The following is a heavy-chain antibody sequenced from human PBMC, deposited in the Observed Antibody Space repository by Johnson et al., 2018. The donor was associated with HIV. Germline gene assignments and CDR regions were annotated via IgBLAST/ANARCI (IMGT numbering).Heavy chain of an antibody. J-gene: IGHJ3*02. CDR1: GFTFSSYG. CDR3: ALILARGWLQRVAFDI. CDR2: ISYDGRNT. V-gene: IGHV3-30*03. D-gene: IGHD5-24*01. Sequence: QVQLVESGGGVVQPGRSLRLSCAASGFTFSSYGMHWVRQAPGKGLEWVAVISYDGRNTDYADAVKGRFTISRDNSKNTMYLQMNNLRAEDTAMYYCALILARGWLQRVAFDIWGQGTMVTVSS.